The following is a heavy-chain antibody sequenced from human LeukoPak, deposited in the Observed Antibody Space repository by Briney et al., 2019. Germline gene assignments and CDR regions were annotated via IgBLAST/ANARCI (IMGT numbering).Heavy chain of an antibody. J-gene: IGHJ5*02. CDR3: ARRGTTYCTVDSCHPNWFDP. CDR2: INGSSSDT. D-gene: IGHD2-15*01. CDR1: GFTFSDFF. V-gene: IGHV3-11*03. Sequence: GGSLRLSCAASGFTFSDFFMTWIRQAPGRGLEWISYINGSSSDTKYADSVKGRFTISRDNAKNSVYLLMNSLRAEDTAVYYCARRGTTYCTVDSCHPNWFDPWGQGTLVTVSS.